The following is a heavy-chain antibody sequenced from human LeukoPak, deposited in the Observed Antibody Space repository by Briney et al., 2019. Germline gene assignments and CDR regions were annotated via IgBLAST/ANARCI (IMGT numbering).Heavy chain of an antibody. V-gene: IGHV4-61*02. D-gene: IGHD1-26*01. J-gene: IGHJ4*02. CDR1: GGSISSGSYY. CDR2: IYTSGST. CDR3: ARYSGTFSNSYFDC. Sequence: SQTLSLTCTVSGGSISSGSYYWSWIRQPAGKGLEWIGRIYTSGSTNYNPSLKSRVTISVDTSKNQFSLKLSSVTAADTAVYYCARYSGTFSNSYFDCWGQGTLVTVSS.